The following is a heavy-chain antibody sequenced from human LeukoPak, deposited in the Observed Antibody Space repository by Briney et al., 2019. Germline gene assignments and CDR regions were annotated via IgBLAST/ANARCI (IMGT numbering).Heavy chain of an antibody. D-gene: IGHD6-13*01. CDR2: IKSDGSST. Sequence: GGSLRLSCAACGFTFSNYWMHWVRQAPGRGPVWVSRIKSDGSSTRFADSVQGRFTISRHNGKHTVYLQMNSLRAEDTAVYYCARGGDTSNWYPGYFDYWGQGALVPVSS. J-gene: IGHJ4*02. CDR3: ARGGDTSNWYPGYFDY. CDR1: GFTFSNYW. V-gene: IGHV3-74*01.